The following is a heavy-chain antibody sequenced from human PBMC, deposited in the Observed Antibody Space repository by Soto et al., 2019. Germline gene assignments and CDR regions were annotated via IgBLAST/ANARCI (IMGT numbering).Heavy chain of an antibody. Sequence: PSETLSLTCTVSGGSISSYYWSWIRQPAGKGLEWIGRIYTSGSTNYNPSLKSRVTMSVDTSKNQFSLKLSSVTAADTALYYCARDLPEPTYYDILTGLGNWFDPWGQGTLVTVSS. J-gene: IGHJ5*02. CDR1: GGSISSYY. CDR3: ARDLPEPTYYDILTGLGNWFDP. D-gene: IGHD3-9*01. CDR2: IYTSGST. V-gene: IGHV4-4*07.